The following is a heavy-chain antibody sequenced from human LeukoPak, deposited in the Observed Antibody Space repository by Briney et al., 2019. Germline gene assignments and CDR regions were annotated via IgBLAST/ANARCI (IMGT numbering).Heavy chain of an antibody. CDR1: GGSFSGYY. CDR3: AGGSYAIRGRFDY. D-gene: IGHD2-8*01. J-gene: IGHJ4*02. CDR2: INHSGST. Sequence: SETLSLTCAVYGGSFSGYYWSWIRQPPGKGLEWIGEINHSGSTNYNPSLKSRVTISVDTSKNQFSLKLSSVTAADTAVYYCAGGSYAIRGRFDYWGQGTLVAVSS. V-gene: IGHV4-34*01.